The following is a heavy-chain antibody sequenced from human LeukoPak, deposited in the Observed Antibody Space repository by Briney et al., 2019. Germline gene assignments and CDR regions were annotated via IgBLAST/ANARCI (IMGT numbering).Heavy chain of an antibody. D-gene: IGHD3-22*01. CDR3: ARDPDSGYYYAEHDY. V-gene: IGHV3-11*01. J-gene: IGHJ4*02. CDR1: GFTFSDYY. Sequence: PGGSLRLSCAASGFTFSDYYMSWIRQAPGKGLEWVSYISSSGSTIYYADSVKGRFTISRDNARNSLYPQMNSLRAEDTAVYYCARDPDSGYYYAEHDYWGQGTLVTVSS. CDR2: ISSSGSTI.